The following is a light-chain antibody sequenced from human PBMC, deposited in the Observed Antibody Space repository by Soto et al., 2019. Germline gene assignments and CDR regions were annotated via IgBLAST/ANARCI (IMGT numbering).Light chain of an antibody. V-gene: IGLV1-40*01. CDR3: QSYDSSLSGSV. J-gene: IGLJ2*01. CDR1: SSNIGAGYD. CDR2: GDN. Sequence: QSVLTQPPSVSGAPGQRVTISCTGSSSNIGAGYDVHWYQHFPGTAPKPLIYGDNNRPSGVPDRFSGSKSGTSASLAITGLQAEDEADYYCQSYDSSLSGSVFGGGTKLTVL.